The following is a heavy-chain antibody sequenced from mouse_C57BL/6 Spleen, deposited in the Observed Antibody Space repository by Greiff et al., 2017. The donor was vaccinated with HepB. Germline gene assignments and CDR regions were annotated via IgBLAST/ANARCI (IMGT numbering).Heavy chain of an antibody. CDR3: ARWPIYYYGFMDY. CDR2: INPSNGGT. V-gene: IGHV1-53*01. Sequence: QVQLQQSGTELVKPGASVKLSCKASGYTFTSYWMHWVKQRPGQGLEWIGNINPSNGGTNYNEKFKSKATLTVDKSSSTAYMQLSSLTSEDSAVYYCARWPIYYYGFMDYWGQGTSVTVSS. J-gene: IGHJ4*01. D-gene: IGHD1-1*01. CDR1: GYTFTSYW.